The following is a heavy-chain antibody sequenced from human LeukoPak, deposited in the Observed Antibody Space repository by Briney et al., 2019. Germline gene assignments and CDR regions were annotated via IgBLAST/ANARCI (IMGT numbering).Heavy chain of an antibody. D-gene: IGHD6-13*01. V-gene: IGHV5-51*01. CDR2: IYPGDSDT. CDR1: GYSFTSYW. CDR3: ARGEYSSSRGYWFDP. J-gene: IGHJ5*02. Sequence: GESLKISCKGSGYSFTSYWIGWVRQMPGKGLEWMGIIYPGDSDTRYSPSFQGQVTISADKSISTAYLQWSSLKASDTAMYYCARGEYSSSRGYWFDPWGQGTPVTVSS.